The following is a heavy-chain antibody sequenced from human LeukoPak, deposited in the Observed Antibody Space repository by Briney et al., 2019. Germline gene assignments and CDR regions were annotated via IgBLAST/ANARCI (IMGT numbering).Heavy chain of an antibody. J-gene: IGHJ6*02. D-gene: IGHD6-13*01. CDR2: IIPIFGTA. Sequence: ASVKVSCKASGGTFSSYAISWVRQAPGQGLEWMGGIIPIFGTANYAQKFQGRVTITADESTSTAYMELSSLRSEDTAVYYCALGSWYLDYYYGMDVWGQGTTVTVSS. CDR3: ALGSWYLDYYYGMDV. V-gene: IGHV1-69*13. CDR1: GGTFSSYA.